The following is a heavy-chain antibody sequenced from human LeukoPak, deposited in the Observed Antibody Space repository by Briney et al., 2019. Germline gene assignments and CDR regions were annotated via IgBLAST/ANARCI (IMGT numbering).Heavy chain of an antibody. J-gene: IGHJ4*02. CDR2: ISWNSGSI. D-gene: IGHD6-19*01. Sequence: GGSLRLSCAASGFTFDDYAMHWVRHAPGKGLEWVSGISWNSGSIGYADSVKGRFTISRDNAKNSLYLQMNSLRAEDTALYYCAKDRVAVAGRGFDYWGQGTLVTVSS. CDR1: GFTFDDYA. CDR3: AKDRVAVAGRGFDY. V-gene: IGHV3-9*01.